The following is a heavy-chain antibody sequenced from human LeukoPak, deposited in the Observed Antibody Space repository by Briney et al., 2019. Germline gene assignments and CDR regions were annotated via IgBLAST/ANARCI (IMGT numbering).Heavy chain of an antibody. J-gene: IGHJ4*02. D-gene: IGHD2-15*01. CDR3: AREDGYCSGGNCYSYFDS. CDR2: IKKTGSET. Sequence: GGSLRLSCAASGFTFSSYGMRWVRQAPGKGLEWVAYIKKTGSETYYVDSVKGRFTITRDNARNSLFLQMNSLRAEDTAVYYCAREDGYCSGGNCYSYFDSWGQGTLVTVSS. V-gene: IGHV3-7*01. CDR1: GFTFSSYG.